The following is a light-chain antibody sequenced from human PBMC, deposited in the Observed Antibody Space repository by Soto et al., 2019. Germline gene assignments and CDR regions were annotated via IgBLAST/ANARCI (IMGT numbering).Light chain of an antibody. CDR3: QQRSNWPGT. J-gene: IGKJ1*01. CDR2: DAS. CDR1: QSVRSS. V-gene: IGKV3-11*01. Sequence: EIVLTQSPGTLSLSPGERATLSCRASQSVRSSLAWYQQKPGQAPRLLIYDASNRATGIPARFSGSGSGTDFTLTISSLEPEDFAVYYCQQRSNWPGTFGQGTKVDIK.